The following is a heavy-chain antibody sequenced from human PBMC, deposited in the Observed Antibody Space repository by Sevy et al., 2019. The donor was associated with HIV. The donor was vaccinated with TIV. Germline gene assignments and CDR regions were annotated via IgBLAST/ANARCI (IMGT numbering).Heavy chain of an antibody. Sequence: SETLSLTCTVSGGSISSGYYYWSWIRQHPGKGPEWIGYIYYSGSTYYNPSLKSRVTISVDTSKNQFSLKLSSVTPADTAVYYCARDIGFSGKYYGFWGQGTLVTVSS. CDR2: IYYSGST. V-gene: IGHV4-31*03. J-gene: IGHJ4*02. D-gene: IGHD1-26*01. CDR3: ARDIGFSGKYYGF. CDR1: GGSISSGYYY.